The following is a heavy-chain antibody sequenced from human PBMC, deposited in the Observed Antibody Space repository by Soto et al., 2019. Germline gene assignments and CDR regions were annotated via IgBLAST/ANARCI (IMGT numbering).Heavy chain of an antibody. CDR2: ISGSGGST. CDR1: GFPFSKSW. V-gene: IGHV3-23*01. D-gene: IGHD7-27*01. J-gene: IGHJ4*02. CDR3: AKDGESY. Sequence: GGSLRLSCAASGFPFSKSWMSWVRQAPGKGLEWVSAISGSGGSTYYADSVKGRFTISRDNSKDTLYLQMNSLRAEDTAVYYCAKDGESYWGQGTLVTVSS.